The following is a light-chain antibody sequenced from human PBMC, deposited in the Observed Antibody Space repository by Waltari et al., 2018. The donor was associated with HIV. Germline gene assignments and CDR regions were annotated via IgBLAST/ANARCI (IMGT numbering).Light chain of an antibody. Sequence: QSVLTQPPSASGTPGQRVTISCSGSSSNIGINSVHWYQQLPGAAPTLLIYTNKQRPTGVPDRFSGYNSGTSASLAISGLQSEDEADYYCAAWDDSLNGFVFGAGTKVTVL. V-gene: IGLV1-44*01. J-gene: IGLJ1*01. CDR2: TNK. CDR3: AAWDDSLNGFV. CDR1: SSNIGINS.